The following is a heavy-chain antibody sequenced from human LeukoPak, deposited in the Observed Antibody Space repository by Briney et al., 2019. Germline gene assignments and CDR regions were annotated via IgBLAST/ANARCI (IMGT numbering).Heavy chain of an antibody. Sequence: GGSLRLSCADSGFSFSKYWMQWVRQTPGEGLVWVSRIKEDGTYTSYADSVKGRFTISRDNARNTVFLQMNSLRAEDTAVYYCARDFDMGITPGDDFDFWGQGTLVTVSS. D-gene: IGHD3-9*01. CDR1: GFSFSKYW. CDR2: IKEDGTYT. J-gene: IGHJ4*02. V-gene: IGHV3-74*01. CDR3: ARDFDMGITPGDDFDF.